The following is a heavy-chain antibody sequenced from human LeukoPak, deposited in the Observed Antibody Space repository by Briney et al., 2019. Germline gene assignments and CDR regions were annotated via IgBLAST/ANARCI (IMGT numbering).Heavy chain of an antibody. Sequence: GGSLRLSCTASGFTFGDYAMSWFRQAPGKGLEWVGFIRSKAYGGTTEYAASVKGRFTISRDDSKSIAYLQMNSLKTEDAAVYYCTRYDFWSGYSGSPEYNWFDPWGQGTLVTVSS. CDR2: IRSKAYGGTT. CDR1: GFTFGDYA. CDR3: TRYDFWSGYSGSPEYNWFDP. J-gene: IGHJ5*02. V-gene: IGHV3-49*03. D-gene: IGHD3-3*01.